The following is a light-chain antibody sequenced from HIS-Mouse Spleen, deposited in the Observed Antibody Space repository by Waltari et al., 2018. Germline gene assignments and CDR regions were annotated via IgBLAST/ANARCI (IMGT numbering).Light chain of an antibody. V-gene: IGLV2-11*02. CDR1: SSDVGGYNY. J-gene: IGLJ1*01. CDR2: DVS. Sequence: QSALTQPRSVSGSPGQSVTISFTGNSSDVGGYNYVSWYQQHPGKAPKLMIYDVSKRPSGVPDRFSGSKSGNTASLTISGLQAEDEADYYCCSYAGSYTYVFGTGTKVTVL. CDR3: CSYAGSYTYV.